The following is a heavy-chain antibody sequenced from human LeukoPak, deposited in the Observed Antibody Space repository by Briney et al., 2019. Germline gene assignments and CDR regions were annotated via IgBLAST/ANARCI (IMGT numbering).Heavy chain of an antibody. J-gene: IGHJ5*02. CDR1: GYTFTSYD. CDR3: ARGGTGTYYNYFDP. D-gene: IGHD1-26*01. Sequence: ASVKVSCKASGYTFTSYDMKWVRQATGQGLEWMGWVNPSNGNTGYAQKFQGRVTITRDTSIGTAYMELSSLRSEDTAVYYCARGGTGTYYNYFDPWGQGTLVTVSS. CDR2: VNPSNGNT. V-gene: IGHV1-8*03.